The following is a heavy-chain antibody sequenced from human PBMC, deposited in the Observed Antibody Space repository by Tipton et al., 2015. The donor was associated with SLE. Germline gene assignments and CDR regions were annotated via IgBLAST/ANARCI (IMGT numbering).Heavy chain of an antibody. Sequence: TLSLTCTVSGGSISSSSYYWGWIRQPPGKGLEWIGSIYYSGSTYYNPSLKSRVTISVDTSKNQSSLKLSSVTAADTAVYYCARLRRDGYNFDAFDIWGQGTMVTVSS. CDR3: ARLRRDGYNFDAFDI. CDR1: GGSISSSSYY. D-gene: IGHD5-24*01. J-gene: IGHJ3*02. V-gene: IGHV4-39*07. CDR2: IYYSGST.